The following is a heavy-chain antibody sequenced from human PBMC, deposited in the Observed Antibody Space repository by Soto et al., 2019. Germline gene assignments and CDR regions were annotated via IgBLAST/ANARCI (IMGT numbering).Heavy chain of an antibody. D-gene: IGHD2-15*01. V-gene: IGHV3-15*01. CDR2: IKSKTDGGTT. CDR3: TKDLTGYCSGGSCYSGGVDY. Sequence: EVQLVESGGGLVKPGGSLRLSCAASGFTFSNAWMSWVRQAPGKGLEWVGRIKSKTDGGTTDYAAPVKGRFTISRDDSKNTLYLQMNSLKTEDTAVYYCTKDLTGYCSGGSCYSGGVDYWGQGTLVTVSS. CDR1: GFTFSNAW. J-gene: IGHJ4*02.